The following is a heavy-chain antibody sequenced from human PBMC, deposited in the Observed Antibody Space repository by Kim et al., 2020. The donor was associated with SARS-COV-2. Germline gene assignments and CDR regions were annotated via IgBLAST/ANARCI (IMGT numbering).Heavy chain of an antibody. Sequence: GGSLRLSCAASGFTFSDYGMHWVRQAPGKGLEWVAGISWNNGNKEYADSVKGRFTISRDNSKKSLFLQMNSLRIEDTALYFCLKSLVREQYGMDAWGQGTMVTVSS. D-gene: IGHD3-10*01. CDR1: GFTFSDYG. J-gene: IGHJ6*02. CDR3: LKSLVREQYGMDA. V-gene: IGHV3-9*01. CDR2: ISWNNGNK.